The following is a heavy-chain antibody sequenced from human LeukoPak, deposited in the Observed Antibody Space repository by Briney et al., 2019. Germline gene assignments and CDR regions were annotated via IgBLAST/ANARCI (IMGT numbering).Heavy chain of an antibody. V-gene: IGHV1-8*01. D-gene: IGHD1-26*01. CDR3: ARSDHNSWNAFDI. CDR2: INPNNGNL. J-gene: IGHJ3*02. CDR1: GYTFTSYD. Sequence: ASVKVSCKASGYTFTSYDINWVRQATGQGLEWMGWINPNNGNLGYAQKFQGRVTITRNTPISTAYVELSSLTSEDTAVYYCARSDHNSWNAFDIWGQGTMVTVSS.